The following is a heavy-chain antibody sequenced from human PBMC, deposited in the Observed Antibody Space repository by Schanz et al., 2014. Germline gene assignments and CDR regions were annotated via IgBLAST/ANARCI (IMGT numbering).Heavy chain of an antibody. J-gene: IGHJ5*02. V-gene: IGHV3-23*01. CDR1: GFTFSSYA. CDR2: INSVGSNT. Sequence: EVQLLESGGGLVQPGGSLRLSCAASGFTFSSYAMSWVRQDPGKGLVWVARINSVGSNTDYADSVTGRFTISRDNSKNTLYLQMKSLRAEDTAVYYCARPALWFGDNCFDPWGQGTLVTVSS. D-gene: IGHD3-10*01. CDR3: ARPALWFGDNCFDP.